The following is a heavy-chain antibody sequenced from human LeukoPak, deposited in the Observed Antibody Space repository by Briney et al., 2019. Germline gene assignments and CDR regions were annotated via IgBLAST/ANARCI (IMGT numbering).Heavy chain of an antibody. Sequence: SVKGRFTISRDNAKNSLYLQMNSLRAEDTAVYYCARIQDYGDYVEYFDYWGQGTLVTVSS. J-gene: IGHJ4*02. V-gene: IGHV3-21*01. D-gene: IGHD4-17*01. CDR3: ARIQDYGDYVEYFDY.